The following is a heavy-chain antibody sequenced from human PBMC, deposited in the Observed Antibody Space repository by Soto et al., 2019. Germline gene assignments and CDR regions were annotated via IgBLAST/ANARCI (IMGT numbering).Heavy chain of an antibody. D-gene: IGHD4-4*01. V-gene: IGHV3-23*01. CDR2: ISGDGATT. CDR1: GFTIRTYG. CDR3: AKGRYDYSNDDYYYYYMDV. Sequence: PGGSLRLACEASGFTIRTYGMSWVRQAPGKGLEWVSGISGDGATTYYTDSVKGRFTISRDNSKNTLYLQMNSLRAEDTAVYYCAKGRYDYSNDDYYYYYMDVWGKGTTVTVSS. J-gene: IGHJ6*03.